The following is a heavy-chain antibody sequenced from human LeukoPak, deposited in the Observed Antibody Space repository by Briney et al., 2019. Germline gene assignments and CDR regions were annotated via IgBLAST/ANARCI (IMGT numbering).Heavy chain of an antibody. V-gene: IGHV3-23*01. CDR2: ISGSGGST. D-gene: IGHD6-13*01. CDR1: GFTFSIYV. J-gene: IGHJ4*02. Sequence: GGSLRLSCAASGFTFSIYVMSWVRQAPGKGLEWVSAISGSGGSTYYADSVKGRFTISRDNSKNTLYLQMNSLRAEDTAVYYCAKGVIAAVLANDYWGQGTLVTVSS. CDR3: AKGVIAAVLANDY.